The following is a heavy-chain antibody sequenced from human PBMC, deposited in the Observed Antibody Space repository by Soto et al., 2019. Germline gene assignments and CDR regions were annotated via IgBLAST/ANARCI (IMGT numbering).Heavy chain of an antibody. CDR1: GFTFSSYA. V-gene: IGHV3-23*01. J-gene: IGHJ6*03. CDR3: AKDLYCSSTSCSPTYYYYMDV. D-gene: IGHD2-2*01. CDR2: ISGSGGST. Sequence: PGGSLRLSCAASGFTFSSYAMSWVRQAPGKGLEWVSAISGSGGSTYYADSVKGRFTISRDNSKNTLYLQMNSLRAEDTAVYYCAKDLYCSSTSCSPTYYYYMDVWGKGTTVTVSS.